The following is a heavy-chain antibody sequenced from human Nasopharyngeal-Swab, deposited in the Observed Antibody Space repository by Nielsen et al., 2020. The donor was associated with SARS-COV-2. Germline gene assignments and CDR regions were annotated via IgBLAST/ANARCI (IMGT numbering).Heavy chain of an antibody. CDR2: IWYDGSNK. J-gene: IGHJ3*02. V-gene: IGHV3-33*03. Sequence: GESLKISCEASGFTFNNYGMHWVRQAPGKGLEWVAVIWYDGSNKYYADSVKGRFTISRDNAKNSLYLQMNSLRAEDTALYYCAKGEYSSASGAFDIWGQGTMVTVSS. CDR1: GFTFNNYG. D-gene: IGHD5-18*01. CDR3: AKGEYSSASGAFDI.